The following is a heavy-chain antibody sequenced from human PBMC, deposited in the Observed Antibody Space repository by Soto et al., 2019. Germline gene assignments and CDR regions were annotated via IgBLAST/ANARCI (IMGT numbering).Heavy chain of an antibody. J-gene: IGHJ4*02. D-gene: IGHD4-17*01. CDR3: AKDLVHDCGDHTY. CDR2: ISGSGGST. V-gene: IGHV3-23*01. CDR1: GFTFISSA. Sequence: GGALRLSCAASGFTFISSAMSWVRQAPGKGLEWVSAISGSGGSTYYADSVKGRFTISRDNSKNTLYLQMNSLRAEDTAVYYCAKDLVHDCGDHTYWGQGTLVTVSS.